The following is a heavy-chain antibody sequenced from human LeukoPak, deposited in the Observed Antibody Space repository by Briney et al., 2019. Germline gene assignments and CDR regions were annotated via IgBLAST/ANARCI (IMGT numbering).Heavy chain of an antibody. Sequence: GGSLRLSCAASGFTFSVYSIDWVRQAPGKGLEWVSHISSGSSAMHYADSVKGRFTISRDNAKYSVFLQTDGLRDEDTAVYYCARASGYPNYYFDSWGQGNLVTVSS. CDR1: GFTFSVYS. V-gene: IGHV3-48*02. CDR2: ISSGSSAM. CDR3: ARASGYPNYYFDS. D-gene: IGHD3-22*01. J-gene: IGHJ4*02.